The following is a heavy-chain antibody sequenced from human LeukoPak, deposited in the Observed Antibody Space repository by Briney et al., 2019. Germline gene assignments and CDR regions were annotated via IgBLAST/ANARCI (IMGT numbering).Heavy chain of an antibody. CDR1: GFTFSSYA. CDR2: ISYDGSNK. D-gene: IGHD3-22*01. Sequence: GGSLRLSCAASGFTFSSYAMHWVRQAPGKGLEWVAVISYDGSNKYYADSVKGRFTISRDNPKNTLYLQMNSLRAEDTAVYYCVRDFGLHYYDSSGYNVPYYFDYWGQGTLVTVSS. J-gene: IGHJ4*02. V-gene: IGHV3-30-3*01. CDR3: VRDFGLHYYDSSGYNVPYYFDY.